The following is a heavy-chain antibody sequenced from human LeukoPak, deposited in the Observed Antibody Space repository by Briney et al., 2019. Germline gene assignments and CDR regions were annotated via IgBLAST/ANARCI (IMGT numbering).Heavy chain of an antibody. CDR3: AQSGGLSRSGRLAMDV. Sequence: YPGGSLRLSCAASGFTFSTYAMSWVRLAPGKGLEWVLVISGSGGSTYYADSVKGRFTSSRDNSNNTLYVQMNSLRVEDTAVYYCAQSGGLSRSGRLAMDVWGQGTTVTVSS. CDR2: ISGSGGST. V-gene: IGHV3-23*01. J-gene: IGHJ6*02. CDR1: GFTFSTYA. D-gene: IGHD3-10*01.